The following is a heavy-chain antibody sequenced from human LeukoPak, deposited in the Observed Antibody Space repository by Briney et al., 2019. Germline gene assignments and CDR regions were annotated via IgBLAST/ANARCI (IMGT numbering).Heavy chain of an antibody. D-gene: IGHD3-10*01. CDR2: ISSSSSYI. CDR3: ATEGYYYGFDI. J-gene: IGHJ3*02. V-gene: IGHV3-21*04. CDR1: GFTFSNHG. Sequence: GGSLRLSCAASGFTFSNHGMHWVRQAPGKGLEWVSSISSSSSYIYYADSVKGRLTISRDNAKNSLYLQMNSLRAEDTAVYYCATEGYYYGFDIWGQGTMVTVSS.